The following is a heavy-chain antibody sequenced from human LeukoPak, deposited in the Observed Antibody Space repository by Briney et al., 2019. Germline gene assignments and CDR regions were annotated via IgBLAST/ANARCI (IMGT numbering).Heavy chain of an antibody. CDR1: GFTVRSNY. V-gene: IGHV3-53*01. Sequence: GGSLRLSCVAPGFTVRSNYMSWVPQAPGKGVGWVSVIYSGGSTYYADSVRGRFTISRDNSKNTLYLQMNSLRAGETAVYYCARDLPIVATIKFQFWGQGTLVTVSS. CDR2: IYSGGST. D-gene: IGHD5-12*01. J-gene: IGHJ4*02. CDR3: ARDLPIVATIKFQF.